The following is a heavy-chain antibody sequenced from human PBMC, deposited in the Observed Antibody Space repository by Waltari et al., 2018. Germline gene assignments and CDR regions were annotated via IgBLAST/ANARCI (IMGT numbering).Heavy chain of an antibody. CDR2: ISSSSSYI. Sequence: EVQLVESGGGLVKPGGSLRLSCAASGFTFSSYSMNWVRQAPGKGLEWVSSISSSSSYIYYADSVKGRFTISRDNAKNSLYLQMNSLRAEDTAVYYCARNYDSPYYYYYMDVWGKGTTVTISS. CDR3: ARNYDSPYYYYYMDV. D-gene: IGHD3-3*01. CDR1: GFTFSSYS. J-gene: IGHJ6*03. V-gene: IGHV3-21*01.